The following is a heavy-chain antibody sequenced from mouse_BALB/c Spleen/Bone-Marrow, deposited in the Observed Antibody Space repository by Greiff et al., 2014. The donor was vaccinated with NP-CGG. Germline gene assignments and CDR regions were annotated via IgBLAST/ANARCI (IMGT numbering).Heavy chain of an antibody. D-gene: IGHD3-1*01. Sequence: QVQLQQSGPGLVQPSQSLSITCTVSGFSLSSYGVHWVRQSPGKGLEWLGVIWSGGSTDYNAAFISRLTISKDNSKSQVFFKMTSLQANDTAIYYRARNHRGYYFDYWGQGTTLTVSS. V-gene: IGHV2-2*02. CDR3: ARNHRGYYFDY. CDR1: GFSLSSYG. CDR2: IWSGGST. J-gene: IGHJ2*01.